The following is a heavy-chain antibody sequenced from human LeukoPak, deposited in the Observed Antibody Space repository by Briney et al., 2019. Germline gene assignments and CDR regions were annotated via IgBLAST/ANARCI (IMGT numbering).Heavy chain of an antibody. CDR2: ISSSSTYI. J-gene: IGHJ4*02. CDR3: ARDLNYDILTGSLRAYFDS. V-gene: IGHV3-21*01. D-gene: IGHD3-9*01. Sequence: GGSLRLSCVASGFTFRSYSMNWVRQAPGKGLEWVSSISSSSTYIYYADSVKGRFTISRDNANNSLYLQMNSLRADVTAVYYCARDLNYDILTGSLRAYFDSWGQGTLVTVSS. CDR1: GFTFRSYS.